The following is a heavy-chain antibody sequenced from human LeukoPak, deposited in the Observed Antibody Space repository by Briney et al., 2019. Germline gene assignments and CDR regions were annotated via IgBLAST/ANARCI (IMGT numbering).Heavy chain of an antibody. J-gene: IGHJ6*02. Sequence: GRSLRLSCAASGFTFSSYGMHWVRQAPSKGLEWVAVISYDGSNKYYADSVKGRFTISRDNSKNTLYLQMNSLRAEDTAVYYCATQPQAAAVDGMDVWGQGTTVTVSS. CDR2: ISYDGSNK. V-gene: IGHV3-30-3*01. D-gene: IGHD6-13*01. CDR3: ATQPQAAAVDGMDV. CDR1: GFTFSSYG.